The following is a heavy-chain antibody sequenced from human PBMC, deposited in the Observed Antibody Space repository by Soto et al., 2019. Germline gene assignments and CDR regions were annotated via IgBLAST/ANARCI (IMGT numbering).Heavy chain of an antibody. V-gene: IGHV1-18*01. CDR3: ARKPGGVSGSYYPPDY. Sequence: ASVKVSCKASGYTFTSYGISWVRQAPGQGLEWMGWISAYNGNTNYAQKLQGRVTMTTDTSTSTAYMELRSLRSDDTAVYYCARKPGGVSGSYYPPDYWGQGTLVTVSS. CDR1: GYTFTSYG. D-gene: IGHD1-26*01. J-gene: IGHJ4*02. CDR2: ISAYNGNT.